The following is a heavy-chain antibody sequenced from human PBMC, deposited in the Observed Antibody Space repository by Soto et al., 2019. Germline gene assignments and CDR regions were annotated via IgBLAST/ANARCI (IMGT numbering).Heavy chain of an antibody. Sequence: QLQLQESGSGLVKPSQTLSLTCAVSGGSISSGGYSCNWIRQPPGKGLEWIGYIYHSGSTYYNPSLKSRVXIXVYXSKNQFSLKLSSVTAADTAVYYCARGMTTVTTFGYWGQGTLVTVSS. CDR3: ARGMTTVTTFGY. CDR2: IYHSGST. D-gene: IGHD4-17*01. J-gene: IGHJ4*02. V-gene: IGHV4-30-2*01. CDR1: GGSISSGGYS.